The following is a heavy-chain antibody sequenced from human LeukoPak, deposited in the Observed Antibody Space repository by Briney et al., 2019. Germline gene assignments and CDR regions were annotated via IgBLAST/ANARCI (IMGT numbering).Heavy chain of an antibody. V-gene: IGHV5-51*01. CDR3: ARLVGRILTFTPRYFDY. Sequence: GESLKISCKASGYSFTSYWIGWVRQMPGKGLEWMGIVWPDDSDTRYSSSFQGQVTISADRSTSTAYLQWSSLKASDTAMYYCARLVGRILTFTPRYFDYWGQGTLVTVSS. CDR2: VWPDDSDT. CDR1: GYSFTSYW. D-gene: IGHD2-2*01. J-gene: IGHJ4*02.